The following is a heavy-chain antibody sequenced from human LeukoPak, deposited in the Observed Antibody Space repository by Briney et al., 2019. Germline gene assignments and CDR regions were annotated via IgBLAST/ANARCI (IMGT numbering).Heavy chain of an antibody. J-gene: IGHJ5*02. Sequence: PSETLSLTCAVYGGSFSGYYWSWIRQPPGKGLEWIGEINHSGSTNYNPSLKSRVIISVDTSKNQFSLKLSSVTTADTAVYFCARTGDYSKSTGGWFDPWGQGTLVSVSS. CDR1: GGSFSGYY. CDR2: INHSGST. V-gene: IGHV4-34*01. CDR3: ARTGDYSKSTGGWFDP. D-gene: IGHD4-11*01.